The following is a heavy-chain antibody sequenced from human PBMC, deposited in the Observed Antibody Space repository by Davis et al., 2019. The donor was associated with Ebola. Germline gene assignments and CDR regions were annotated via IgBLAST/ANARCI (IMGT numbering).Heavy chain of an antibody. J-gene: IGHJ5*02. D-gene: IGHD2-15*01. V-gene: IGHV3-30-3*01. CDR2: ISYDGSNK. CDR3: AKDSATVVAASFTFDP. CDR1: GFTFSSYA. Sequence: GESLKISCAASGFTFSSYAMHWVRQAPGKGLEWVAVISYDGSNKYYADSVKGRFTISRDNSKNTLYLQMNSLRAEDTAVYYCAKDSATVVAASFTFDPWGQGTLVTVSS.